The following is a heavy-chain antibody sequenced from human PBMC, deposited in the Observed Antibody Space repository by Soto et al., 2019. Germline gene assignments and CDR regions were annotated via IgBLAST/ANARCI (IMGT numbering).Heavy chain of an antibody. CDR1: RGSINNSSHY. CDR3: ARTPYSSSWYNFDY. Sequence: PSETLPLTFTVSRGSINNSSHYWGWIRKPPGKGLEWIGSIYYSGSTYYNPSLKSRVTISVDTSKNQFSLKLSSVTAADTAVYYCARTPYSSSWYNFDYWGQGTLVTVSS. CDR2: IYYSGST. J-gene: IGHJ4*02. D-gene: IGHD6-13*01. V-gene: IGHV4-39*01.